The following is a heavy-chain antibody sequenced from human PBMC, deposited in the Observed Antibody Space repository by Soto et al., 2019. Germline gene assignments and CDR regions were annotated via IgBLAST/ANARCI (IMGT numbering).Heavy chain of an antibody. CDR2: ITPIFGTP. V-gene: IGHV1-69*06. J-gene: IGHJ6*02. D-gene: IGHD1-20*01. CDR1: GGTFSSYA. Sequence: QVKLVQSGAEVKKPGSSVEVSCKAVGGTFSSYAISWVRQAPGQGLEWMGGITPIFGTPNYAQKFQGRITVSADRSTSTVYMELSSLRSEDTAIYYCARGIRITGANGNNDYGLDVWGQGTTVTVSS. CDR3: ARGIRITGANGNNDYGLDV.